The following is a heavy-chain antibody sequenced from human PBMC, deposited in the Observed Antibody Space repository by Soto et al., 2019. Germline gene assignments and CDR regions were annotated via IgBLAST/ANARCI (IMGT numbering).Heavy chain of an antibody. CDR2: IIPILGIA. CDR3: AAAYQVVAAPAYFDY. Sequence: ASVKVSCKASGGTFSSYTISWVRQAPGQGLEWMGRIIPILGIANYAQKFQGRVTITADKSTSTAYIELSSLRSEDTAVYYCAAAYQVVAAPAYFDYWGQGTLVTVSS. CDR1: GGTFSSYT. V-gene: IGHV1-69*02. J-gene: IGHJ4*02. D-gene: IGHD2-15*01.